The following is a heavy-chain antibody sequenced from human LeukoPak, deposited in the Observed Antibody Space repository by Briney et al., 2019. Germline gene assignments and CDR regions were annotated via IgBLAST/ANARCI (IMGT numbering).Heavy chain of an antibody. V-gene: IGHV3-23*01. CDR1: GFTFSDYY. Sequence: PGGSLRLSCAASGFTFSDYYMSWIRQAPGKGLEWVSAISGSGGSTYYADSVKGRFTISRDNSKNTLYLQMNSLRAEDTAVYYCAKRSSRDTAQYYWGQGTLVTVSS. CDR3: AKRSSRDTAQYY. CDR2: ISGSGGST. J-gene: IGHJ4*02. D-gene: IGHD5-18*01.